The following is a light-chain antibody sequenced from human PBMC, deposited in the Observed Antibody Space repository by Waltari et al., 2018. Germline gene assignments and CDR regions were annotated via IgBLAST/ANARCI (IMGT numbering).Light chain of an antibody. CDR3: QQYNNWPPEDT. CDR2: GAS. CDR1: QSVSSN. J-gene: IGKJ2*01. Sequence: EIVMTQSPATLSVSPGEGATLSCRASQSVSSNLAWYQHNPGQAPRLLIYGASTRATGIPARFSGSGSGTEFTLTISSLQSEDFAFYYCQQYNNWPPEDTLGQGTKLEIK. V-gene: IGKV3-15*01.